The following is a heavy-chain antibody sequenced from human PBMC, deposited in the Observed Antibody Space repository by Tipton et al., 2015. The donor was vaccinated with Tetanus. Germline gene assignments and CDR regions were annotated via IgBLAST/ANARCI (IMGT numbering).Heavy chain of an antibody. V-gene: IGHV3-33*01. J-gene: IGHJ4*02. Sequence: SLRLSCAASGFIFSSYGIHWVRQAPGKGLEWVAVSWYDGTDKYYADSVKGRFTISRDNSKNILYQQMNSLRAEDTAVYYCAREADCSGGSCFSGDFDNWGQGTQVTVSS. D-gene: IGHD2-15*01. CDR2: SWYDGTDK. CDR1: GFIFSSYG. CDR3: AREADCSGGSCFSGDFDN.